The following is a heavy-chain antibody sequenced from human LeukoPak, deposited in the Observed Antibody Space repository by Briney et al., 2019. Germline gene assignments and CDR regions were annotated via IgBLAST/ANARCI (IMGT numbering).Heavy chain of an antibody. CDR1: GFTFSSYS. V-gene: IGHV3-21*01. J-gene: IGHJ5*02. Sequence: GGSLRLSCAASGFTFSSYSMNWVRQAPGKGLEWVSSISSSSSYIYYADSVKGRFTISRDNAKNSLYLQMSSLRAEDTAVYYCARAPFNRFTIFGVVKEWSWFDPWGQGTLVTVSS. D-gene: IGHD3-3*01. CDR2: ISSSSSYI. CDR3: ARAPFNRFTIFGVVKEWSWFDP.